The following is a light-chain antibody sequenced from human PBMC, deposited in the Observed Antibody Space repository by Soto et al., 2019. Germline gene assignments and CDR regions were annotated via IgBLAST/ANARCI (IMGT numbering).Light chain of an antibody. CDR1: QSISSN. CDR2: GAS. J-gene: IGKJ2*01. CDR3: QQYNNWPPHT. Sequence: EILMTQSPATLSVSPGERATLSCRASQSISSNLAWYQQKPGQAPRLLIYGASTRATGIPARFSGSGSGTQFTLTISSLQSEDFAVYYCQQYNNWPPHTFGQGTKV. V-gene: IGKV3-15*01.